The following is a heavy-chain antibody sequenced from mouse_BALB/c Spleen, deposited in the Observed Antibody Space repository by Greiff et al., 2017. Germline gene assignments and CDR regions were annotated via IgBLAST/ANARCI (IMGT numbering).Heavy chain of an antibody. CDR3: ARRGYDYPFAY. V-gene: IGHV1-54*01. CDR1: GYAFTNYL. J-gene: IGHJ3*01. Sequence: QVQLQQSGAELVRPGTSVKVSCKASGYAFTNYLIEWVKQRPGQGLEWIGVINPGSGGTNYNEKFKGKATLTADKSSSTAYMQLSSLTSDDSAVYFCARRGYDYPFAYWGQGTLVTVSA. D-gene: IGHD2-4*01. CDR2: INPGSGGT.